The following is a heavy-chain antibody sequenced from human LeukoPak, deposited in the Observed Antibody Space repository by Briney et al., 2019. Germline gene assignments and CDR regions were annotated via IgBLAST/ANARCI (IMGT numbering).Heavy chain of an antibody. CDR1: GGTFSSYA. J-gene: IGHJ4*02. CDR3: ARGGPYYFDY. V-gene: IGHV1-69*05. CDR2: IIPIFGTA. D-gene: IGHD5-12*01. Sequence: SVNVSCTASGGTFSSYAISWVRQAPGQGLEWMGGIIPIFGTANYAQKFQGRVTITTDESTSTAYMELSSLRSEDTAVYYCARGGPYYFDYWGQGTLVTVSS.